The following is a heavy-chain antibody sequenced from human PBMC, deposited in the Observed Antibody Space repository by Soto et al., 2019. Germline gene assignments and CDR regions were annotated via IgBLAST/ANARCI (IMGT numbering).Heavy chain of an antibody. J-gene: IGHJ4*02. CDR2: ISSNGGST. CDR3: ARVQSSSPN. CDR1: GFTFSSYA. D-gene: IGHD2-2*01. Sequence: PGGSLRLSCAASGFTFSSYAMHWVRQAPGKGLEYVSAISSNGGSTYYANPVKGRFTISRDNSKNTLYLQMGSLRAEDMAVYYCARVQSSSPNWGQGTLVTVSS. V-gene: IGHV3-64*01.